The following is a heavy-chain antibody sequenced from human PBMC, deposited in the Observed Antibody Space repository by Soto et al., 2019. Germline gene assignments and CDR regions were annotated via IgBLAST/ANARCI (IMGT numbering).Heavy chain of an antibody. D-gene: IGHD6-13*01. Sequence: QVQLVQSGGGVVQPGGSLRLSCAASGVTFSSYGMHWVRHAPGKGLEGVAVIWYDGSKIYYADSVKGRFTISRDNSKSTLYLQMNSLRAEDTAVYYCARPLEQHQLGFGMDVWGQGSPVTVSS. CDR2: IWYDGSKI. CDR1: GVTFSSYG. V-gene: IGHV3-33*01. CDR3: ARPLEQHQLGFGMDV. J-gene: IGHJ6*01.